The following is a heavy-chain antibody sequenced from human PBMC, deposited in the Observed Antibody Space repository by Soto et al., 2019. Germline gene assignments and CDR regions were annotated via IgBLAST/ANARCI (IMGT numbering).Heavy chain of an antibody. J-gene: IGHJ2*01. D-gene: IGHD3-22*01. Sequence: EVQLVESGGGLIQPGGSLRLSCAASGLTVSANYMNWVRQAPGKGVEWVSLLYSGGTAYYADSVRGRFTISRDNSKNTLYLQMNSLRAEDTAVYFCARARSSTMIVVTNHWYFDLWGRGTLVTVSS. CDR1: GLTVSANY. CDR2: LYSGGTA. CDR3: ARARSSTMIVVTNHWYFDL. V-gene: IGHV3-53*01.